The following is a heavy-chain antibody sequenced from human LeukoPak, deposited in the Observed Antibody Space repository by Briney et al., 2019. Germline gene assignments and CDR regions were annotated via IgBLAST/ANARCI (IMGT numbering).Heavy chain of an antibody. CDR3: ARARHGYIYGYRPNELGHFFDY. CDR2: IYYSGST. CDR1: GGSISRSGYY. D-gene: IGHD5-18*01. V-gene: IGHV4-39*07. J-gene: IGHJ4*02. Sequence: PSETLSLTCTVSGGSISRSGYYWGWIRQTPGKELEWIGSIYYSGSTYYKSSLKSRVTISLDTSKNQFSLKLSSVTAADTAVYYCARARHGYIYGYRPNELGHFFDYWGQGTLVTVSS.